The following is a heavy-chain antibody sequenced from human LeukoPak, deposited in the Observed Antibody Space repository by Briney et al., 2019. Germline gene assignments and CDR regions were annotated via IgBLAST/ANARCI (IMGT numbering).Heavy chain of an antibody. V-gene: IGHV1-69*05. CDR1: GGTFSSYA. CDR2: IIPIFGTA. CDR3: AYQTAMVRRLELDY. Sequence: SVKVSXKASGGTFSSYAISWVRQAPGQGLEWMGRIIPIFGTANYAQKFQGRVTITTDESTSTAYMELSSLRSEDTAVYYCAYQTAMVRRLELDYWGQGTLVTVSS. J-gene: IGHJ4*02. D-gene: IGHD5-18*01.